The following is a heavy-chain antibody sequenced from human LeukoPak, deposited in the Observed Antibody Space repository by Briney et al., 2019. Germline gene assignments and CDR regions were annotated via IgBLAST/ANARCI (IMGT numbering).Heavy chain of an antibody. D-gene: IGHD3-22*01. CDR3: ARDRHYYDSSGGAFDI. CDR2: INPSGGST. V-gene: IGHV1-46*01. J-gene: IGHJ3*02. Sequence: ASVKVSCKASGYTFTSYYMHWVRQAPGQGLEGMGIINPSGGSTSYAQKFQGRVTMTRDMSTSTVYMELSSLRSEDTAVYYCARDRHYYDSSGGAFDIWGQGTMVTVSS. CDR1: GYTFTSYY.